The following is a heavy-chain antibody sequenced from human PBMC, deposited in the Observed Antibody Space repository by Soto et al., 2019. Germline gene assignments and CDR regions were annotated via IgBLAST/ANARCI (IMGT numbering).Heavy chain of an antibody. CDR3: SGYYSYAFDI. D-gene: IGHD3-22*01. Sequence: GGSLRLSCASSGFTFSDYYMSLIRQAPGKGLEWVSYISSSGSTIYYADSVKGRFTISRDNAKNSLYLQMNSLRAEDTAVYYCSGYYSYAFDIWGQGTMVTVSS. J-gene: IGHJ3*02. CDR2: ISSSGSTI. V-gene: IGHV3-11*01. CDR1: GFTFSDYY.